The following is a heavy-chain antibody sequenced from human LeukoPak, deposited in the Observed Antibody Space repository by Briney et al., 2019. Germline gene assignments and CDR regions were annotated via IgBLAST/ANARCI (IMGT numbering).Heavy chain of an antibody. J-gene: IGHJ4*02. D-gene: IGHD1-26*01. CDR1: GFTFSSYG. V-gene: IGHV3-30*03. Sequence: PGRSLRLSCAASGFTFSSYGMHWVRQAPGKGLEWVAVISYDGSNKYYADSVKGRFTISRDNAKNSLYLQMNSLRAEDTALYYCARATGIGYFDYWGQGTLVTVSS. CDR2: ISYDGSNK. CDR3: ARATGIGYFDY.